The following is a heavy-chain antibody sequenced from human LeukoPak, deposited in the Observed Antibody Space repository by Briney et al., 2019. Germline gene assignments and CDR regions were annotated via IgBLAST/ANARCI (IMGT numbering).Heavy chain of an antibody. D-gene: IGHD6-19*01. J-gene: IGHJ6*03. CDR2: IYTSGST. CDR1: GGSISNRAYY. CDR3: ARGGSGWNYYYYYMDV. V-gene: IGHV4-61*02. Sequence: SETLSLTCNVSGGSISNRAYYWAWIRQPPGKGLEWIGRIYTSGSTNYNPSLKSRVTISVDTSKNQFSLKLSSVTAADTAVYYCARGGSGWNYYYYYMDVWGKGTTVTISS.